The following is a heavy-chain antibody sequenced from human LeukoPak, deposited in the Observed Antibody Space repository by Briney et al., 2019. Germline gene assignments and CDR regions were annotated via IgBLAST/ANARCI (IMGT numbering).Heavy chain of an antibody. CDR1: GGSFSGYY. V-gene: IGHV4-34*01. Sequence: SETLSLTCAVYGGSFSGYYWSWIRQPPGKGLEWIGEINHSGSTNYNPSLKSRVTISVDTSKNQFSLKLSSVTAADTAVYYCARGLPYYDSSGYYGKHDAFDIWGQGTMVTVSS. CDR3: ARGLPYYDSSGYYGKHDAFDI. D-gene: IGHD3-22*01. J-gene: IGHJ3*02. CDR2: INHSGST.